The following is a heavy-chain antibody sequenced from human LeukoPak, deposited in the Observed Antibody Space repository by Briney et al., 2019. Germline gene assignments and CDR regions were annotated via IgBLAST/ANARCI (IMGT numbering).Heavy chain of an antibody. V-gene: IGHV1-8*01. D-gene: IGHD1-26*01. CDR1: GYTFTSYD. Sequence: GASVKVSCKASGYTFTSYDINWVRQATGQGLEWMGWMNPNSGNPGYAQKFQGRVTMTRNTSISTAYMELSSLRSEDTAVYYCARGRKPGGSYHEDAFDIWGQGTMVTVSS. CDR3: ARGRKPGGSYHEDAFDI. J-gene: IGHJ3*02. CDR2: MNPNSGNP.